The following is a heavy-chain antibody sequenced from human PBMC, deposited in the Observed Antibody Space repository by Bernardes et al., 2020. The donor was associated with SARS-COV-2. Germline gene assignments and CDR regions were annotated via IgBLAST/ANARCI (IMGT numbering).Heavy chain of an antibody. Sequence: GESLKISCKGSDYTFTNYWIGWVRQMPGKGLEWMGIIYPGDSDTKYSPSFQGRFTISRDNANNSVHLQMNRLRVDDTAVYYCVRVGWDSSPFYWGQGTLVTVSS. CDR1: DYTFTNYW. D-gene: IGHD4-4*01. CDR3: VRVGWDSSPFY. CDR2: IYPGDSDT. J-gene: IGHJ4*02. V-gene: IGHV5-51*01.